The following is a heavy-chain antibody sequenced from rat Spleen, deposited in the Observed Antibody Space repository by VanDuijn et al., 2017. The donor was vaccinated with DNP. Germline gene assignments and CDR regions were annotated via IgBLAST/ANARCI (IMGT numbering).Heavy chain of an antibody. CDR2: MRYEGGST. Sequence: EVQLVESGGGLVQPGGSLRLSCAISGFIFSDYHMAWVRQTPTMGLEWVAYMRYEGGSTYHGDSVKGRFPISRDNAKSTLYLQMDSLRSEDTATYYCATGTLAYWGQGVLVTVSS. CDR1: GFIFSDYH. J-gene: IGHJ2*01. V-gene: IGHV5-20*01. CDR3: ATGTLAY.